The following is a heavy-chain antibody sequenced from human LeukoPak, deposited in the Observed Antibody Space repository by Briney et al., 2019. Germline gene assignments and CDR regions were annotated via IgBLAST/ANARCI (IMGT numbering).Heavy chain of an antibody. CDR3: ARDLASSGYYWD. D-gene: IGHD3-22*01. CDR1: GYIFTNYY. CDR2: INPSGGST. J-gene: IGHJ4*02. V-gene: IGHV1-46*01. Sequence: GASVTVSFTASGYIFTNYYMHWVRQAPGQGLEWMGIINPSGGSTSYAQKFQGRVTMTRDTSTSTVYMELSSLRSEDTAVYFCARDLASSGYYWDWGQGTLVTVSS.